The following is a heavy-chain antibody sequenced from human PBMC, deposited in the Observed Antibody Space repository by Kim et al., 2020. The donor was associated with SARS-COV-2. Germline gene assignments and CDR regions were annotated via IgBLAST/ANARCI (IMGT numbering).Heavy chain of an antibody. CDR3: ARSDYYGSGSGNFDY. CDR2: IYYSGST. J-gene: IGHJ4*01. D-gene: IGHD3-10*01. Sequence: SETLSLTCTVSGGSISSGGYYWNWIRQHPGKGLEWIGNIYYSGSTYYNPSLKSRVTISVDTSKNQFSLKLSSVTAADTAVYYCARSDYYGSGSGNFDYWGQEPWSPSPQ. V-gene: IGHV4-31*03. CDR1: GGSISSGGYY.